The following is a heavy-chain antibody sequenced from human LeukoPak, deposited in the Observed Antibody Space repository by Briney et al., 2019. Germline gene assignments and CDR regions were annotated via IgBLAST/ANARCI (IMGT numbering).Heavy chain of an antibody. J-gene: IGHJ4*02. CDR1: GASISSSSYY. CDR2: IYYSGTA. V-gene: IGHV4-39*02. D-gene: IGHD3-9*01. Sequence: SETLSLTCTVSGASISSSSYYWGWIRQPPGKGLEWIGSIYYSGTAYYNPSLKSRVTISVDTSKNHFSLRLGPVTATDTALYFCARHTHYCDVLTGYYRRRLDYWGQGTLVTVSS. CDR3: ARHTHYCDVLTGYYRRRLDY.